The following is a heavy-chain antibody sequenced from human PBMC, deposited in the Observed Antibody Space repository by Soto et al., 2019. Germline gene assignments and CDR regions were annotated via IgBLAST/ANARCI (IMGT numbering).Heavy chain of an antibody. CDR1: AYSFTAYY. D-gene: IGHD6-6*01. V-gene: IGHV1-2*02. CDR3: ARSASSIAARRQFDY. Sequence: QVQLVQSGAEVKKPGASVKVSCKASAYSFTAYYMNWVRQAPGQGPEWMGWINPNSGVTSYPQRFQGRVTMTRDTSISTGYMELSGLRSDDTAVYYCARSASSIAARRQFDYWGQGTLITVSS. CDR2: INPNSGVT. J-gene: IGHJ4*02.